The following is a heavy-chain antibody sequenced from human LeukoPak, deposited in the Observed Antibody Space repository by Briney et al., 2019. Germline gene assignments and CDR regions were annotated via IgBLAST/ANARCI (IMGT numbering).Heavy chain of an antibody. CDR2: ISWYSGSI. V-gene: IGHV3-9*01. CDR1: GFTFDDYA. J-gene: IGHJ3*02. D-gene: IGHD3-3*01. Sequence: PGRSLRLSCAASGFTFDDYAMHWVRQAPGKGLEWVSGISWYSGSIGYADSVKGRFTISRDNAKNSLYLQMNSLRAEDTALYYCAKGIKRTYYDFWSGYGAFDIWGQGTMVTVSS. CDR3: AKGIKRTYYDFWSGYGAFDI.